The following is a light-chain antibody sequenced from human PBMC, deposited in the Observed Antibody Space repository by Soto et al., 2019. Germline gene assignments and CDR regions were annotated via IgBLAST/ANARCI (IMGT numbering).Light chain of an antibody. CDR2: DTS. V-gene: IGLV7-46*01. Sequence: QTVVTQEPSLTVSPGGTVTLTCGSSTGAVTSGHYPYWFQQKPGQAPRTLIYDTSNKHSWTPARFSGFLLGGKAALTLSGAQPEDEAEYYCLLSYSGARPHVVFGGGTKVTVL. CDR3: LLSYSGARPHVV. J-gene: IGLJ2*01. CDR1: TGAVTSGHY.